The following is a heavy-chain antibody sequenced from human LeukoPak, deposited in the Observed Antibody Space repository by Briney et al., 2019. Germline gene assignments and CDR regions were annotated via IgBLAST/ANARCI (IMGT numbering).Heavy chain of an antibody. CDR1: EGTFSSYA. V-gene: IGHV1-69*01. Sequence: SVKVSCKASEGTFSSYAISWVRQAPGQGLEWMGGIIPIFGTANYAQKFQGRVTITADESTSTAYMELSSLRSEDTAVYYCARDGPGEWLLLTWGQGTLVTVSS. D-gene: IGHD3-22*01. CDR2: IIPIFGTA. J-gene: IGHJ5*02. CDR3: ARDGPGEWLLLT.